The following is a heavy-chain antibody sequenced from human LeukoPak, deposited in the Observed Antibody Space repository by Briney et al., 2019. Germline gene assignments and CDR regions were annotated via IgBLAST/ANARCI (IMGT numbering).Heavy chain of an antibody. V-gene: IGHV3-30-3*01. CDR1: GFTFSSYA. CDR2: ISYDGSNK. CDR3: ASNPTPYSSSWYGPKYFQH. J-gene: IGHJ1*01. D-gene: IGHD6-13*01. Sequence: GRSLRLSCAASGFTFSSYAMHWVRQAPGKGLEWVAVISYDGSNKYYADSVKGRFTISRDNSKNTLYLQMNSLRAEDTAVYYCASNPTPYSSSWYGPKYFQHWGQGTLVTVSS.